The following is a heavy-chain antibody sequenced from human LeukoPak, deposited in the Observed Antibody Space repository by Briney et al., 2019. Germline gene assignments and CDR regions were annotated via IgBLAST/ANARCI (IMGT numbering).Heavy chain of an antibody. Sequence: SETLSLTCTVSGGSISSYYWSWIRQPPGKGLEWIGYISYSGSTNCNPSLKSRVTISVDTSKNQFSLKLSSVTAADTAVYYCATHDPPYSSGWYVGYWGQGTLVTVSS. CDR3: ATHDPPYSSGWYVGY. V-gene: IGHV4-59*08. CDR2: ISYSGST. J-gene: IGHJ4*02. CDR1: GGSISSYY. D-gene: IGHD6-19*01.